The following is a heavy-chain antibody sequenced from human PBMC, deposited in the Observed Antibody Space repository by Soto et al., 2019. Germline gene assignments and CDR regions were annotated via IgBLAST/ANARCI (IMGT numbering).Heavy chain of an antibody. CDR3: AKSGRVWSGYYPFDY. V-gene: IGHV3-30*18. D-gene: IGHD3-3*01. CDR2: ISYDGSNK. Sequence: RGSLRLSCAASGFTFSSDGMHWVRQAPGKGLEWVAVISYDGSNKYYADSVKGRFTISRDNSKNTLYLQMNSLRAEDTAVYYCAKSGRVWSGYYPFDYWGQGTLVTVSS. J-gene: IGHJ4*02. CDR1: GFTFSSDG.